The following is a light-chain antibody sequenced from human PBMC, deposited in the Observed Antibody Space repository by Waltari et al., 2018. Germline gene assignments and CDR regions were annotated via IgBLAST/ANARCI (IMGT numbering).Light chain of an antibody. Sequence: QSALTQPASVSGSPGQAIPISSTGTSSDIGRYNYVSWYQQHPGKAPKLVISEVSNRPSGVSNRFSGSKSGNTASLTISGLQAEDGAHYYCSSYTNSGNVVFGGGTKLTVL. V-gene: IGLV2-14*01. J-gene: IGLJ2*01. CDR3: SSYTNSGNVV. CDR1: SSDIGRYNY. CDR2: EVS.